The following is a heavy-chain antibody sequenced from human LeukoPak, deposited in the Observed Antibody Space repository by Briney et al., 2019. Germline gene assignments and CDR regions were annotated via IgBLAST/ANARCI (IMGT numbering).Heavy chain of an antibody. J-gene: IGHJ4*02. D-gene: IGHD2-21*01. Sequence: PGGSLRLSCAASGFTFTNYWMHWVRQAPGKGLVWVSRVNSDGSSTTYADSVKGRFTISRDNSRNTLYLQMNSLRAEDTAVYYCARDRAKVIATLMEWGQGTLVTVSS. V-gene: IGHV3-74*01. CDR1: GFTFTNYW. CDR2: VNSDGSST. CDR3: ARDRAKVIATLME.